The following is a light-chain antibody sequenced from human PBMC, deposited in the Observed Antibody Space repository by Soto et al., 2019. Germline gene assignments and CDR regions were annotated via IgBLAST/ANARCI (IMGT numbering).Light chain of an antibody. CDR3: QQRSNWLWT. CDR1: QTFSSN. J-gene: IGKJ1*01. V-gene: IGKV3-11*01. CDR2: DAS. Sequence: EIVMTQSPDTLSVSPGEGATLSCRASQTFSSNLAWYQQKPGQAPRLLIYDASKRATGIPARFSGSGSGTDFTLTISSLEPEDFAVYYCQQRSNWLWTFGQGTKVDIK.